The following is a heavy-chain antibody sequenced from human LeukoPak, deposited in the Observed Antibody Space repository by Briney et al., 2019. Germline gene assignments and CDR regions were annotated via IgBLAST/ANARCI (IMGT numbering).Heavy chain of an antibody. V-gene: IGHV3-7*01. D-gene: IGHD3-3*01. CDR3: ARDGISITIFGVVF. Sequence: GGSLRLSCAASELTFSSYWMSWVRQAPGKGLEWVANIKKDGSEKYYVDSVKGRFTISRDNAKNTLFLQMNSLRAEDTAVYYCARDGISITIFGVVFWGQGTLVTVSS. CDR1: ELTFSSYW. CDR2: IKKDGSEK. J-gene: IGHJ4*02.